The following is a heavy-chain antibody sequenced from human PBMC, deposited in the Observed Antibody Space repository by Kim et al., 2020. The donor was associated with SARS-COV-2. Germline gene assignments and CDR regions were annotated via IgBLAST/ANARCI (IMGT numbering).Heavy chain of an antibody. V-gene: IGHV4-4*07. Sequence: NYNPSLKSRVTMSVDTSKNQFSLKLSSVTAADTAVYYCARDDLPSGWFDPWGQGTLVTVSS. D-gene: IGHD3-3*01. J-gene: IGHJ5*02. CDR3: ARDDLPSGWFDP.